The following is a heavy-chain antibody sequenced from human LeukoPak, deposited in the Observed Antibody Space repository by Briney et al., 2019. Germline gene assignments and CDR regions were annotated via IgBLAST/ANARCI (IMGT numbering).Heavy chain of an antibody. D-gene: IGHD6-13*01. V-gene: IGHV4-59*01. Sequence: SETLSLTCTVSGGSISSYYWSWIRQPPGKGLEWIGYIYYSGSTNYNPSLKSRVTISVDTSKNQFSLKLSSVTAADTAVYYCARWGYSSSWYFLDYWGQGTLVTVSS. CDR2: IYYSGST. CDR1: GGSISSYY. CDR3: ARWGYSSSWYFLDY. J-gene: IGHJ4*02.